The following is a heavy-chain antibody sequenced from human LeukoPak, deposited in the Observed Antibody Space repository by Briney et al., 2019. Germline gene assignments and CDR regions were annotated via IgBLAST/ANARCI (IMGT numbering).Heavy chain of an antibody. J-gene: IGHJ4*02. CDR3: ARESRGGYNPH. CDR2: INSDGSST. V-gene: IGHV3-74*01. Sequence: PGGSLRLSCAASGFTFSSYWMHWVRQAPGKGLVWVSRINSDGSSTSYADSVKGRFTISRDNAKNTLYLQMNSLRAEDTAVYYCARESRGGYNPHWGQGTLVTVSS. CDR1: GFTFSSYW. D-gene: IGHD5-12*01.